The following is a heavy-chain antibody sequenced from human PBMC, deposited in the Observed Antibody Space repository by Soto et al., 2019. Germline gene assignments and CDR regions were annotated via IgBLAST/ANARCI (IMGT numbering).Heavy chain of an antibody. CDR3: ARGRYCLTGRCFPNWFDS. Sequence: SETLSLTCSVSGDSISNLDYFWAWIRQPPGQALEYIGYIYKSATTYYNPSFESRFAISVDTSKSQFSLNVTSVTAADTAVYFCARGRYCLTGRCFPNWFDSWGQGALVTVSS. V-gene: IGHV4-30-4*01. CDR1: GDSISNLDYF. D-gene: IGHD7-27*01. CDR2: IYKSATT. J-gene: IGHJ5*01.